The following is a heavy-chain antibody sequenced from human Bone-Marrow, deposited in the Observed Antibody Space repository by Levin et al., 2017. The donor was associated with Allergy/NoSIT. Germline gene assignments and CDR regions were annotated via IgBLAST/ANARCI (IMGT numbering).Heavy chain of an antibody. Sequence: GESLKISCVASGFTFRNYTMNWVRQAPGKGLEWVSCITSSGDSTYYADSVKGRFTISRDNAKNSLYLQLNRLRDEDTAMYYCARDPARGYYDSSGYSGDHWGQGTLVTVSS. CDR3: ARDPARGYYDSSGYSGDH. J-gene: IGHJ4*02. CDR2: ITSSGDST. V-gene: IGHV3-48*02. D-gene: IGHD3-22*01. CDR1: GFTFRNYT.